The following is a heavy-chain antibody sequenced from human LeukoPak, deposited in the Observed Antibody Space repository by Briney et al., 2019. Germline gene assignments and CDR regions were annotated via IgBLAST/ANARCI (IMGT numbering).Heavy chain of an antibody. D-gene: IGHD7-27*01. Sequence: GGSLRLSCEASGFTVSNYYMSWVRQAPGKGLECVSVIYSGGTTHYADSVKGRFTISTDNSKNTLYLQMSSLRVEDTAVYYCGRDWFKTGDPASWGQGTLVTVSS. V-gene: IGHV3-66*01. CDR3: GRDWFKTGDPAS. J-gene: IGHJ4*02. CDR1: GFTVSNYY. CDR2: IYSGGTT.